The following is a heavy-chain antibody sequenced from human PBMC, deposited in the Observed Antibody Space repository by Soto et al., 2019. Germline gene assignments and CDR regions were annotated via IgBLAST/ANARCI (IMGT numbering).Heavy chain of an antibody. CDR3: AKDFDWFLTYYFDY. V-gene: IGHV3-30*18. J-gene: IGHJ4*02. D-gene: IGHD3-9*01. Sequence: GGSLRLSCAASGFTFSSYGMHWVRQAPGKGLEWVAVISYDGSNKYYADSVKGRFTISRDNSKNTLYLQMNSLRAEDTAVYYCAKDFDWFLTYYFDYWGQGTLVTVSS. CDR2: ISYDGSNK. CDR1: GFTFSSYG.